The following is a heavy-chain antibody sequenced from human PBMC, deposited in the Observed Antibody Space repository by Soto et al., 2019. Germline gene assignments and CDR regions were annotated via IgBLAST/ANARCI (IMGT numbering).Heavy chain of an antibody. D-gene: IGHD1-26*01. V-gene: IGHV4-59*01. CDR1: GGSISRYY. J-gene: IGHJ5*02. CDR3: ARSVGATNWFGP. Sequence: PSETLSLTCTVAGGSISRYYWSWIRQPPGKGLEWIGYIYYSGSTNYNPSLKSRVTISVDTSKNQFSLKLSSVTAADTAVYYCARSVGATNWFGPCGQGTLVTVSS. CDR2: IYYSGST.